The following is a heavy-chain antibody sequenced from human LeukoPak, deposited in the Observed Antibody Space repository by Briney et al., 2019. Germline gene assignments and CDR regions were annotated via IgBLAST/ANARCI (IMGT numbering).Heavy chain of an antibody. CDR2: INAGNGNT. J-gene: IGHJ5*02. D-gene: IGHD2-2*02. Sequence: ASVKVSFKASGYTFTSYAMHWVRQAPGQRLEWMGWINAGNGNTKYSQKFQGRVTITRDTSASTAYMELSSLRSEDTAVYYCARRGAYCSSTSCYMRLGWFDPWGQGTLVTVSS. CDR3: ARRGAYCSSTSCYMRLGWFDP. CDR1: GYTFTSYA. V-gene: IGHV1-3*01.